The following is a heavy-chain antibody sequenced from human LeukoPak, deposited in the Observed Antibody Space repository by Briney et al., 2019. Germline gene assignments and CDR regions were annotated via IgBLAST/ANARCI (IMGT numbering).Heavy chain of an antibody. Sequence: GASVTVSCKAFGYTFTNYGITWVRQAPGQGRAWMGWTNNHNGQTNYLQKFKGRVAMSADPSTNTAYMELRSLRSDGMAVYYWARDPPRSATIWAFDIWGQGTMVTVSS. CDR1: GYTFTNYG. V-gene: IGHV1-18*03. CDR2: TNNHNGQT. CDR3: ARDPPRSATIWAFDI. D-gene: IGHD3-10*01. J-gene: IGHJ3*02.